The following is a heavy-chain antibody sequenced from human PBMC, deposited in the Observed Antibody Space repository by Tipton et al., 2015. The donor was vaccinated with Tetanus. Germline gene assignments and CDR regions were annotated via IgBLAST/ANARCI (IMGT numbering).Heavy chain of an antibody. Sequence: SLRLSCAASGLTFSSYAMSWVRQAPGKGLEWVSAISGSGGSTYYADSVKGLFTISRDNSKNTLYLQMNSLRAEDTAVYYCAKTIVVVTAESAFDIWGQGTMVTVSS. CDR3: AKTIVVVTAESAFDI. CDR1: GLTFSSYA. CDR2: ISGSGGST. D-gene: IGHD2-21*02. J-gene: IGHJ3*02. V-gene: IGHV3-23*01.